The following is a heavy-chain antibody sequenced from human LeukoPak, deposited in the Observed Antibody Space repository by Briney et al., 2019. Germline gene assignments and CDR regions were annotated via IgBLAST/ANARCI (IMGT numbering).Heavy chain of an antibody. Sequence: IPSETLSLTCAVYGGSLSGFYWSWIRQPPGKGLEWIGEINHSGSTNYNPSLKSRVTMSMDTSKKQLSLRVTSVTAADTAVYYRARASSYDSVTRYDPAWFGPWGQGTLVTVSS. CDR1: GGSLSGFY. V-gene: IGHV4-34*01. CDR3: ARASSYDSVTRYDPAWFGP. D-gene: IGHD3-22*01. J-gene: IGHJ5*02. CDR2: INHSGST.